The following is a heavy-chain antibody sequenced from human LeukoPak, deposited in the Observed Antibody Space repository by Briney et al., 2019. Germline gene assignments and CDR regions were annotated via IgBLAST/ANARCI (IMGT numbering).Heavy chain of an antibody. D-gene: IGHD2-8*01. CDR2: IYYSGST. CDR3: TRLLSGYCTNGVCPAFDY. V-gene: IGHV4-59*01. J-gene: IGHJ4*02. Sequence: PSETLSLTCTVSGGSISSYYWSWIRQPPGKGLEWIGYIYYSGSTNYNPSLKSRVTISVDTSKNQFSLKLSSVTAADTAVYYCTRLLSGYCTNGVCPAFDYWGQGTLVTVSS. CDR1: GGSISSYY.